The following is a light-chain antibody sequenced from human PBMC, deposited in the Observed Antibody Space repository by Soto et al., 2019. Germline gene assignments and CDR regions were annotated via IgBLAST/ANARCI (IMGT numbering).Light chain of an antibody. CDR1: QGISSY. Sequence: IQLTQSPSSLSASVGDRVTITCRASQGISSYLAWYQQKPGKAPKLLIYAASTLQSGVPSRFSGSGSGTDFILTISSLQPEDFATYYCQQSYSTPTFGQGTKVDIK. CDR3: QQSYSTPT. CDR2: AAS. V-gene: IGKV1-39*01. J-gene: IGKJ1*01.